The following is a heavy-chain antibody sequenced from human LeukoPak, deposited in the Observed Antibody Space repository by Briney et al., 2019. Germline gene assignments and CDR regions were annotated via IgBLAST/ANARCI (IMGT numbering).Heavy chain of an antibody. Sequence: GGSLRLSCVASGFTFSSSWMHWVRQAPGKGLVWVSRINSDGSSTTYADSVKGRFTVSRDSAKNTLYQQMNSLRVEDTAVYYCARRGSVQATDPWGQGTLVTVSS. CDR2: INSDGSST. CDR3: ARRGSVQATDP. J-gene: IGHJ5*02. CDR1: GFTFSSSW. V-gene: IGHV3-74*03. D-gene: IGHD1-26*01.